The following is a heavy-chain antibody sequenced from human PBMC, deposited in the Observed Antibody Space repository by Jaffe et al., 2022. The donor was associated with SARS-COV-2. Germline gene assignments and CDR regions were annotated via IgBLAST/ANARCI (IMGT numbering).Heavy chain of an antibody. CDR2: INHSGST. D-gene: IGHD3-10*01. J-gene: IGHJ4*02. Sequence: QVQLQQWGAGLLKPSETLSLTCAVYGGSFSGYYWSWIRQPPGKGLEWIGEINHSGSTNYNPSLKSRVTISVDTSKNQFSLKLSSVTAADTAVYYCARGRLNYYGSGSPRIILDYWGQGTLVTVSS. V-gene: IGHV4-34*01. CDR3: ARGRLNYYGSGSPRIILDY. CDR1: GGSFSGYY.